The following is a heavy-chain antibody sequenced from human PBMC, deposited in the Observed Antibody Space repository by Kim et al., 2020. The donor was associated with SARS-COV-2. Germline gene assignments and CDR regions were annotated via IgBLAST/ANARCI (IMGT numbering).Heavy chain of an antibody. Sequence: ASVKVSCKASGYTFTSYDINWVRQATGQGLEWMGWMNPNSGNTGYAQKFQGRVTMTRNTSISTAYMELSSLRSEDTAVYYCASDASARGADAFDIWGQGTMVTVSS. CDR3: ASDASARGADAFDI. CDR2: MNPNSGNT. V-gene: IGHV1-8*01. CDR1: GYTFTSYD. J-gene: IGHJ3*02. D-gene: IGHD3-16*01.